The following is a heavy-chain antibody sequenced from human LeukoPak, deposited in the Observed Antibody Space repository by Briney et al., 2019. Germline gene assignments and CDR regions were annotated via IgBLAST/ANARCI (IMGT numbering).Heavy chain of an antibody. CDR2: IYSGDSDT. V-gene: IGHV5-51*01. D-gene: IGHD5-24*01. CDR3: ARGLSRDGYNWYY. CDR1: GYSFTSYW. J-gene: IGHJ4*02. Sequence: GESLKISCEGSGYSFTSYWIGWVRQMPGKGLEWMGIIYSGDSDTRYSPSFQGQVTISADKSISTAYLQWSSLKASETAVYYCARGLSRDGYNWYYWGQGTLVTVSS.